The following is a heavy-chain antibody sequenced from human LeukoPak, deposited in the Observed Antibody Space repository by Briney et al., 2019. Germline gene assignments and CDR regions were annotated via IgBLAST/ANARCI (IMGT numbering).Heavy chain of an antibody. CDR1: GYTFTGYY. J-gene: IGHJ4*02. CDR2: INPNSGGT. CDR3: ARRGIAAAGLDY. Sequence: ASVKVSCKASGYTFTGYYMHWVRQAPGQGLEWMGWINPNSGGTNYAQKFQGWVTMTRDTSISTAYMELSRLRSDDMAVYYCARRGIAAAGLDYWGQGTLVTVSS. D-gene: IGHD6-13*01. V-gene: IGHV1-2*04.